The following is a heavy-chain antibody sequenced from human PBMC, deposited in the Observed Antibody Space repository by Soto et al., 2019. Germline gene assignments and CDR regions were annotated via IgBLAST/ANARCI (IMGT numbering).Heavy chain of an antibody. V-gene: IGHV3-9*01. CDR2: ISWNSGSI. CDR1: GFTFDDYA. CDR3: AKDNEWELSYFDY. D-gene: IGHD1-26*01. Sequence: QSGGSLRLSCAASGFTFDDYAMHWVRQAPGKGLEWVSGISWNSGSIGYADSVKGRFTISRDNAKNSLYLQMNSLRAEDTALYYCAKDNEWELSYFDYWGQGTLVTVSS. J-gene: IGHJ4*02.